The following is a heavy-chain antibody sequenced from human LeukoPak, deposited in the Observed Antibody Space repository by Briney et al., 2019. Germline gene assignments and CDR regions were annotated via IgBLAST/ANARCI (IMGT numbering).Heavy chain of an antibody. J-gene: IGHJ4*02. D-gene: IGHD5-18*01. CDR3: ARVYSYARKDNRHFDY. CDR1: GYSFTSYW. Sequence: GESLKISCKGSGYSFTSYWIGWVRQMPGKGLEWMGIIYPGDSDTRYSPSFQGQVTISADKSISTAYLQWSSLKASDTAMYYCARVYSYARKDNRHFDYWGQGTLVTVSS. V-gene: IGHV5-51*01. CDR2: IYPGDSDT.